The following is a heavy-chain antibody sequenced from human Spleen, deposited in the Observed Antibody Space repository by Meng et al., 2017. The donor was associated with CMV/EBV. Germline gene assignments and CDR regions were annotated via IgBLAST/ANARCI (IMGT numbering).Heavy chain of an antibody. CDR2: INPNSGGT. Sequence: GGSLRLSCAASGFTFSSYAMNWVRLAPGKGLEWMGWINPNSGGTNYAQKFQGRVTMTRDTSTSTVYMELSSLRSEDTAVYYCARGYCTNGVCPYYYYGMDVWGQGTTVTVSS. CDR3: ARGYCTNGVCPYYYYGMDV. J-gene: IGHJ6*02. D-gene: IGHD2-8*01. CDR1: GFTFSSYA. V-gene: IGHV1-2*02.